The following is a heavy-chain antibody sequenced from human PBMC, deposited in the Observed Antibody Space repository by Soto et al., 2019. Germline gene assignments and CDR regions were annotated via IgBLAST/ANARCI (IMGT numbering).Heavy chain of an antibody. Sequence: GGSLRLSCAASGFTFSSYAMSWVRQAPGKGLEWVSAISGSGGSTYYADSVKGRFTISRDNSKNTLYLQMNSLRAEDTAVYYCAKDLSVRDIVLMVYAKSAEYFQHWGQGTLVTVSS. V-gene: IGHV3-23*01. D-gene: IGHD2-8*01. CDR1: GFTFSSYA. CDR3: AKDLSVRDIVLMVYAKSAEYFQH. CDR2: ISGSGGST. J-gene: IGHJ1*01.